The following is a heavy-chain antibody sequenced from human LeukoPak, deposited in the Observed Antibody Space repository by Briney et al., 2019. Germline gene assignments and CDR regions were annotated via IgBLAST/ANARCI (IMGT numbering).Heavy chain of an antibody. CDR1: GFTFSSYG. Sequence: GGSLRLSCAASGFTFSSYGMHWVRQAPGNGLEWVAVISYDGSNKYYADSVKGRFTISRDNSKNTLYLQMNSLRAEDTAVYYCAKFPPSGPNNSGMDVWGQGTTVTVSS. J-gene: IGHJ6*02. CDR3: AKFPPSGPNNSGMDV. CDR2: ISYDGSNK. V-gene: IGHV3-30*18. D-gene: IGHD3-3*01.